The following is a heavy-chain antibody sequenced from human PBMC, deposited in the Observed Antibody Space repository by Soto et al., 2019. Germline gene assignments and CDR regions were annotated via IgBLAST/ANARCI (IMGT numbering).Heavy chain of an antibody. CDR2: IYYSGST. D-gene: IGHD2-2*01. Sequence: SDALSLTCTVSGGSISSCFYYWSWIRQHPGKGLEWIGYIYYSGSTYYNPSLKSRVTISVDTSKNQFSLKLSSVTAADTAVYYCAGGYCSSTSCLYYFDYWGQGTLVTVSS. V-gene: IGHV4-31*03. CDR1: GGSISSCFYY. CDR3: AGGYCSSTSCLYYFDY. J-gene: IGHJ4*02.